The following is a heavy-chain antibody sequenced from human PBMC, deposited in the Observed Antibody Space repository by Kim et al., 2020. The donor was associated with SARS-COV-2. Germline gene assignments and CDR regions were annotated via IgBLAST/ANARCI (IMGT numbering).Heavy chain of an antibody. J-gene: IGHJ5*02. CDR1: GFTFSSYE. V-gene: IGHV3-48*03. Sequence: GGSLRLSCAASGFTFSSYEMNWVRQAPGKGLEWVSYISSSGSTIYYADSVKGRFTISRDNAKNSLYLQMNSLRAEDTAVYYCARELGYCGGDCYSGNWFDPWGQGTLVTVSS. CDR3: ARELGYCGGDCYSGNWFDP. CDR2: ISSSGSTI. D-gene: IGHD2-21*01.